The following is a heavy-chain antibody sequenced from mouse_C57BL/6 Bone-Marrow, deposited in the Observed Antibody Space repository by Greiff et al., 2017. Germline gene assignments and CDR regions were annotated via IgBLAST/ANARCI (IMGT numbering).Heavy chain of an antibody. CDR3: ARPGSSWWFDV. V-gene: IGHV1-63*01. J-gene: IGHJ1*03. CDR2: IYPGGGYT. Sequence: VQLQQSGAELVRPGTSVKMSCKASGYTFTNYWIGWAKQRPGHGLEWIGDIYPGGGYTNYNEKFKGKAPLTADKSSSTAYMQFSSLTSADSAIYYCARPGSSWWFDVWGTGTTVTVSS. D-gene: IGHD1-1*01. CDR1: GYTFTNYW.